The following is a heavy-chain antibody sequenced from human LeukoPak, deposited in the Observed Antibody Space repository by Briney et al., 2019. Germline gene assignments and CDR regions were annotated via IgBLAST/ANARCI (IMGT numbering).Heavy chain of an antibody. D-gene: IGHD5-18*01. J-gene: IGHJ4*02. CDR2: VNHSGRT. V-gene: IGHV4-34*01. CDR3: ARGRKYTSGYRVTELGSGYSDY. CDR1: GGSFSDYW. Sequence: KTSETLSLTCAVYGGSFSDYWWTWIRQSPGKGLEWIGEVNHSGRTNYNPSLKSRVSISVDTSKNQFSLKLSSVTAADTAVYYCARGRKYTSGYRVTELGSGYSDYWGQGTLVTVSS.